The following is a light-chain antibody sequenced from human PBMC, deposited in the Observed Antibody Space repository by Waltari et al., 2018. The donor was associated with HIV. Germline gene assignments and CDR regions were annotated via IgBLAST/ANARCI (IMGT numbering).Light chain of an antibody. J-gene: IGLJ2*01. CDR2: QDN. CDR1: TLRDTY. CDR3: QAWDSSTAI. V-gene: IGLV3-1*01. Sequence: SYELTQPPSVSVSPGQTASITCSGHTLRDTYVCWYQQKPGQSPVLVIYQDNKRPSGIPERFSGSNSGNTATLTISGTQALDEADYYCQAWDSSTAIFGGGTELTVL.